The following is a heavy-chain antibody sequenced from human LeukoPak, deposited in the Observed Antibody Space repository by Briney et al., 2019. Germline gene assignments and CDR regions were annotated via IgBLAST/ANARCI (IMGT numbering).Heavy chain of an antibody. D-gene: IGHD3-9*01. CDR1: GFTFSSYE. Sequence: GGSLRLSCAASGFTFSSYEMNWVRQAPGKGLEWVSYISSSGSTIYYADTVKGRFTISRDNAKNSLYLQMNSLRAEDTAVYYCASTSRVVNVGVRYFDWLSSTPSFNFDYWGQGTLVTVSS. V-gene: IGHV3-48*03. CDR3: ASTSRVVNVGVRYFDWLSSTPSFNFDY. J-gene: IGHJ4*02. CDR2: ISSSGSTI.